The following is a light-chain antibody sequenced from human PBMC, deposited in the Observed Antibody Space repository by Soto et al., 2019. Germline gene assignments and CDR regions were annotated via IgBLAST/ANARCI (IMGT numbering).Light chain of an antibody. CDR1: QSVSSSY. V-gene: IGKV3-20*01. CDR2: GAS. CDR3: QQYGSF. Sequence: EIVLTQSPGTLSLSPGERATLSCRASQSVSSSYLAWYQQKPGQAPRLLIYGASSRATGIPDRFSGSGSGTDFTLTISRLEPEDFPVYYCQQYGSFFGGGTKVEIK. J-gene: IGKJ4*01.